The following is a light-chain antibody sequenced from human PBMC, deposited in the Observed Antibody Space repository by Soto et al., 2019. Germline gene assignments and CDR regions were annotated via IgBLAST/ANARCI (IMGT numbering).Light chain of an antibody. CDR1: SSNIGAGYD. CDR3: QSYDNSLSGWV. Sequence: QAVVTQPPSVSGAPGQRVTISCTGSSSNIGAGYDVQWYQQVPGTVPKLLISGNSDRPSGVPGRFSGSKSGSSVYLAITGLQGDDEADYYCQSYDNSLSGWVFGGGTKVTVL. V-gene: IGLV1-40*01. J-gene: IGLJ3*02. CDR2: GNS.